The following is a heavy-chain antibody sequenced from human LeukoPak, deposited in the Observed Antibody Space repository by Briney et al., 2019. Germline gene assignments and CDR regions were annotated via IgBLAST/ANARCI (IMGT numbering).Heavy chain of an antibody. Sequence: PPETLSLTCTVSGGPISSNSYYWGWMRQPPGKGLEWIGSIYYSGSTYYNPSLKSRVTISVDTSKNQFSLKLSSVTAADTAVYYCARHQGNYGDYYYYMDVWGKGTTVTVSS. V-gene: IGHV4-39*01. CDR1: GGPISSNSYY. J-gene: IGHJ6*03. CDR3: ARHQGNYGDYYYYMDV. CDR2: IYYSGST. D-gene: IGHD4-17*01.